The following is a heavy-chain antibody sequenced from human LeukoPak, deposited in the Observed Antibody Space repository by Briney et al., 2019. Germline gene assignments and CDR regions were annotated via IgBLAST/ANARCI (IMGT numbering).Heavy chain of an antibody. V-gene: IGHV3-43D*03. CDR1: GFIFDEYA. D-gene: IGHD7-27*01. J-gene: IGHJ6*02. Sequence: PGGSLRLSCATSGFIFDEYAMHWVRQVPGKGLEWVSLISWDGSGTFYVDSVKGRFTISRDNSKNFLYLQMNSLRAEDTALYYCAKGIDAWGSSTYYHYGMDVWGQGTTVTVSS. CDR2: ISWDGSGT. CDR3: AKGIDAWGSSTYYHYGMDV.